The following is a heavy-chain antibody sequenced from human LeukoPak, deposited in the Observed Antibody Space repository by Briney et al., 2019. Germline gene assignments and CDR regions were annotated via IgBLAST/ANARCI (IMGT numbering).Heavy chain of an antibody. CDR1: GYTFTGYY. J-gene: IGHJ4*02. D-gene: IGHD2-15*01. CDR2: INPNSGGT. Sequence: ASVKVSCKASGYTFTGYYMHWVRQAPGQGLEWMGWINPNSGGTNYAQKFQGRVTMTRDTSISTAYMELSRLRSDDTAVYYCAREDCSGGSCYLLVDYWAREPWSPSPQ. V-gene: IGHV1-2*02. CDR3: AREDCSGGSCYLLVDY.